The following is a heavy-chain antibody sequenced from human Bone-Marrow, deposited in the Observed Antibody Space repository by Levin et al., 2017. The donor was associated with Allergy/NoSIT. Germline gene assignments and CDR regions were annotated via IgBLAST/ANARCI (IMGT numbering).Heavy chain of an antibody. D-gene: IGHD5-24*01. CDR2: IIPIFDSA. J-gene: IGHJ1*01. Sequence: ASVKVSCKSSGDTFTNYAISWVRQAPGQGLEWVGGIIPIFDSAHYAQKFQGRVTITADKSTSTAYMELSSLRSEDTAVYYCARHAVEMAASLLGEYFQYWGQGTLVTVSS. V-gene: IGHV1-69*06. CDR3: ARHAVEMAASLLGEYFQY. CDR1: GDTFTNYA.